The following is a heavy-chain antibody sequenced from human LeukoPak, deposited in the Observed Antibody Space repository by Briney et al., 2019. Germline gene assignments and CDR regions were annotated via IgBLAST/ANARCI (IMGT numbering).Heavy chain of an antibody. CDR1: GFTFSSYA. Sequence: GRSLRLSCAASGFTFSSYAMHWVRQAPGKGLEWVAVISYDGSNKYYADSVKGRFTISRDNSKNTLYLQMNSLRAEDTAVYYCAKDPHCSSTSCPDDWFDPWGQGTLVTVSS. CDR3: AKDPHCSSTSCPDDWFDP. CDR2: ISYDGSNK. D-gene: IGHD2-2*01. J-gene: IGHJ5*02. V-gene: IGHV3-30-3*01.